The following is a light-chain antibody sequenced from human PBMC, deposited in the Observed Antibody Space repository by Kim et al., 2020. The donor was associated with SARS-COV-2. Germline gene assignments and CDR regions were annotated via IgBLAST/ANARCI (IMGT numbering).Light chain of an antibody. CDR3: QQYADLPPYT. CDR2: DAS. J-gene: IGKJ3*01. V-gene: IGKV1-33*01. CDR1: QDIRQY. Sequence: SIGDRVTITCQASQDIRQYLSWYQQKPGKAPKLLIYDASNLETGVPSRFSVGGSGTHFTFTISSLQPEDFATYYCQQYADLPPYTFGPGTKVDIK.